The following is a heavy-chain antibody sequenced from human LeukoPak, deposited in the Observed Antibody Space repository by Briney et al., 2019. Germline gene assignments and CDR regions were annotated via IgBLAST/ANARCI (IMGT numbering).Heavy chain of an antibody. CDR1: GFTFGDYA. D-gene: IGHD3-10*01. J-gene: IGHJ6*03. CDR2: IRSKAYGGTT. CDR3: TRGRVLLWFGESTRGYYYMDV. V-gene: IGHV3-49*04. Sequence: GGSLRLSCTASGFTFGDYAMSWVRQAPGKGLEWVGFIRSKAYGGTTEYAASVKGRFTISRDDSKSIAYLQMNSLKTEDTAVYYCTRGRVLLWFGESTRGYYYMDVWGKGTTVTISS.